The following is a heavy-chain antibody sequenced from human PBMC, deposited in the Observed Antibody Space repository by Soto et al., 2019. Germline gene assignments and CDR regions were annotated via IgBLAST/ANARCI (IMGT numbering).Heavy chain of an antibody. Sequence: EVQLVESGGGLVQPGGSLRLSCAASGFTVSSNYMSWVRQAPGKGLEWVSVIYSGGSTYYADSVKGRFTISRDNSKNTLYLQMNNLRAVDTAVYYCAREVFDYGDLTDWGQGTLVTVSS. CDR3: AREVFDYGDLTD. D-gene: IGHD4-17*01. V-gene: IGHV3-66*01. CDR2: IYSGGST. CDR1: GFTVSSNY. J-gene: IGHJ4*02.